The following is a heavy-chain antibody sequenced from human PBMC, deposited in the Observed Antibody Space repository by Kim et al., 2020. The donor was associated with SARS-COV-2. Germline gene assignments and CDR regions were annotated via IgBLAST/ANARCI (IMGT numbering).Heavy chain of an antibody. J-gene: IGHJ4*02. D-gene: IGHD1-1*01. CDR3: AKALAERSMARDH. Sequence: NASSVKSLFSRSKDNSKSTIYLQMNSLRAEDTAVYYCAKALAERSMARDHWGQGTLVTVSS. V-gene: IGHV3-23*01.